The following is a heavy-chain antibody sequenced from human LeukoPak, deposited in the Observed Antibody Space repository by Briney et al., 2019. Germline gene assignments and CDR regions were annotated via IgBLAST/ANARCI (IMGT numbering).Heavy chain of an antibody. CDR1: GGSISSYY. J-gene: IGHJ4*02. CDR3: ARLGIVADFDY. V-gene: IGHV4-59*01. Sequence: PSETLSLTCTVSGGSISSYYWSWIRQPPGKGLEWIGYIYYSGSTNYNPSLKSRVTISVDTSKNQFSLKLSSVTAADTAVYYCARLGIVADFDYWGRGTLVTVSS. D-gene: IGHD5-12*01. CDR2: IYYSGST.